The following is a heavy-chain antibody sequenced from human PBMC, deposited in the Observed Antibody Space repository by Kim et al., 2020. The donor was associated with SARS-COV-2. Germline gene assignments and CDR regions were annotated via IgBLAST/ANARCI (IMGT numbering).Heavy chain of an antibody. CDR1: GFTFSSYA. V-gene: IGHV3-30*04. J-gene: IGHJ6*02. Sequence: GGSLRLSCAASGFTFSSYAMHWVRQAPGKGLEWVAVISYDGSNKYYADSVKGRFTISRDNSKNTLYLQMNSLRAEDPAVYYCAREARGSSSWYVEVVEHYYYYGMDVWGQGTTVTVSS. CDR3: AREARGSSSWYVEVVEHYYYYGMDV. D-gene: IGHD6-13*01. CDR2: ISYDGSNK.